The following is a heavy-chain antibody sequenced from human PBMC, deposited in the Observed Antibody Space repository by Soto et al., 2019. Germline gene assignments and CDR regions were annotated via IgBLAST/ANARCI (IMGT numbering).Heavy chain of an antibody. D-gene: IGHD1-26*01. J-gene: IGHJ4*02. CDR1: GFTFSGYS. V-gene: IGHV3-21*04. Sequence: PGGSLRLSCAASGFTFSGYSMNWVRQAPGKVLEWVSSISSSSSYTNYADSVKGRFTISRDNAKNTLYLQMNSLRAEDTAVYYYARGVGADSIAYWGQGTLVTVSS. CDR2: ISSSSSYT. CDR3: ARGVGADSIAY.